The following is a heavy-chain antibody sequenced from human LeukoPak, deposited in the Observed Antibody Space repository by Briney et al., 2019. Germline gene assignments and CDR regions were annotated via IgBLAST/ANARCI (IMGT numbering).Heavy chain of an antibody. CDR2: INHSGST. Sequence: SETLSLTCAVYGGSFSGYYWSWIRQPPGKGLEWIGEINHSGSTNYNPSLKSRVTMSVDTSKNQFSLKLSSVTAADTAVYYCARDKWLRVKGNWFDPWGQGTLVTVSS. J-gene: IGHJ5*02. CDR3: ARDKWLRVKGNWFDP. D-gene: IGHD5-12*01. CDR1: GGSFSGYY. V-gene: IGHV4-34*01.